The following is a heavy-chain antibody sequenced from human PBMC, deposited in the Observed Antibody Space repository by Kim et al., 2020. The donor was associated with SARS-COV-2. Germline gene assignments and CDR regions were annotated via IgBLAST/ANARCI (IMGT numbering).Heavy chain of an antibody. CDR2: ICFSGTNT. V-gene: IGHV3-23*01. Sequence: GGSLRLSCAASGFTFRNYAISWVRQAPGKGPEWVSAICFSGTNTYYADSVRGRFTISRDNSKNTLYLQMKSLRIEDTGVYYCAKSLGQGEPSCYFYGMDV. D-gene: IGHD3-16*01. J-gene: IGHJ6*01. CDR1: GFTFRNYA. CDR3: AKSLGQGEPSCYFYGMDV.